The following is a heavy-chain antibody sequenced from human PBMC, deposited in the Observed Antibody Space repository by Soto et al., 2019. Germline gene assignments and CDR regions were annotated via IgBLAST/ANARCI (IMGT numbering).Heavy chain of an antibody. CDR3: ARNPFRLENGYKSQYYFDY. CDR2: ISAYNGNT. J-gene: IGHJ4*02. D-gene: IGHD5-12*01. CDR1: GYTFTSYG. Sequence: ASVKVSCKASGYTFTSYGISWVRQAPGQGLEWMGWISAYNGNTNYAQKLQGRVTMTTDTSKNQFSLQLNSVTPEDTAVYYCARNPFRLENGYKSQYYFDYWGLGSLVTVSS. V-gene: IGHV1-18*01.